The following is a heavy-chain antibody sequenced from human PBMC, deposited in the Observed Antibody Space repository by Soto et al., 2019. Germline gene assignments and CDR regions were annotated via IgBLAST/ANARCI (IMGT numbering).Heavy chain of an antibody. V-gene: IGHV4-39*01. CDR1: GGSISRSPYY. D-gene: IGHD2-8*01. J-gene: IGHJ1*01. Sequence: QLHLQESGPGLVKPSETLSLTCTVSGGSISRSPYYWDWIRQSPGKGLEWIGRIYESGSPNYNPSLKGRIVMSVDTSKNQFSLKLTSVTATDTAVYYCARHGGFCTTSRCHENFQHWGQGTLVTVSS. CDR3: ARHGGFCTTSRCHENFQH. CDR2: IYESGSP.